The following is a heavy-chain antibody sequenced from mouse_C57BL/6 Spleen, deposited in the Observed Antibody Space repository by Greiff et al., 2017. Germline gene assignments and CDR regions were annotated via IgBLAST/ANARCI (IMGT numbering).Heavy chain of an antibody. D-gene: IGHD2-5*01. V-gene: IGHV1-80*01. CDR2: IYPGDGDT. Sequence: VQLQQSGAELVKPGASVKISCKASGYAFSSYWMNWVKQRPGKGLEWIGQIYPGDGDTNYNGKFKGKATLTADKSSSTAYMQLSSLTSEDSAVYFCAREGYRNYAWFAYWGQGTLVTVSA. J-gene: IGHJ3*01. CDR3: AREGYRNYAWFAY. CDR1: GYAFSSYW.